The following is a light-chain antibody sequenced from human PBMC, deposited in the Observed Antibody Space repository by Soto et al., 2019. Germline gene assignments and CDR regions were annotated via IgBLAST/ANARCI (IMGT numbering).Light chain of an antibody. CDR2: AAS. CDR3: EQLYTCYFS. J-gene: IGKJ4*01. Sequence: SQGISRSLAWYQQKPGKAPKLLIYAASSLQSGVPSRFSGSGFGTDFSILIRSAESEYFATYSCEQLYTCYFSFRGGTKVDI. CDR1: QGISRS. V-gene: IGKV1-12*01.